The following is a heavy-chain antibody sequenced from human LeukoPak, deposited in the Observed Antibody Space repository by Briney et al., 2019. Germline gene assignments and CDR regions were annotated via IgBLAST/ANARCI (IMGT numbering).Heavy chain of an antibody. D-gene: IGHD4-23*01. V-gene: IGHV3-48*04. CDR2: ISSSGSTI. CDR3: ARIELYGGNLAY. CDR1: GFTFSNYW. Sequence: SGGSLRLSCAASGFTFSNYWMSWVRQAPGKGLEWVSYISSSGSTIYYADSVKGRFTISRDNAKNSLYLQMDSLRVEDTAVYYCARIELYGGNLAYWGQGTLVTVSS. J-gene: IGHJ4*02.